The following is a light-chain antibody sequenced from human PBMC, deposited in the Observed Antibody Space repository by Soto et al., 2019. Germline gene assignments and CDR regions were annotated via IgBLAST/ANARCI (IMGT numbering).Light chain of an antibody. V-gene: IGLV1-44*01. CDR2: NNN. Sequence: QSVLTQPPSVSGTPGQRVTISCSGSSSNVGSNTVTWYQQLPGTAPKLLIYNNNQRPSGVPDRFSGSKSGTSASLAISGLQSDDEADYYCAPWDDSMNGGVFGGGTKLTVL. CDR1: SSNVGSNT. CDR3: APWDDSMNGGV. J-gene: IGLJ2*01.